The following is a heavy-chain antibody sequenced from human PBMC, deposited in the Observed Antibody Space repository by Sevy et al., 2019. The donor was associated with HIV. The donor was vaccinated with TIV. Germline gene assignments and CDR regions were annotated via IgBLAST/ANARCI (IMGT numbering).Heavy chain of an antibody. CDR2: IYSGGST. CDR3: ASPGIVGAIDAFDI. Sequence: GGSLRLSCAASGFTVSSNYMSWVRQAPGKGLEWVSVIYSGGSTYYADSVKGRFTISRDNSKNTLYLQMNSLRAEDTAVYYCASPGIVGAIDAFDIWGQRTMVTVSS. CDR1: GFTVSSNY. J-gene: IGHJ3*02. V-gene: IGHV3-53*01. D-gene: IGHD1-26*01.